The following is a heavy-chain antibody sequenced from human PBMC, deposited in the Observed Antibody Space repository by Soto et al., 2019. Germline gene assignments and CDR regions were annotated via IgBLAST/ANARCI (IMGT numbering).Heavy chain of an antibody. Sequence: EVQLLESGGGLVQPGGSLRLSCAASGFMFSSYAMSWVRQAPGKGLEWVADISGSGGSTYYADSVKGRFTISRGNSKNTLYLERNSLRVADKAVYYRAKWSDYWGQGTLVTVSS. CDR2: ISGSGGST. J-gene: IGHJ4*02. D-gene: IGHD3-3*01. CDR3: AKWSDY. V-gene: IGHV3-23*01. CDR1: GFMFSSYA.